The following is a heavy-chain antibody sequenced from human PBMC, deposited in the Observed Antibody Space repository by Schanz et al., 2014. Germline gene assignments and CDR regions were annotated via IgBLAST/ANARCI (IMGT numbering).Heavy chain of an antibody. D-gene: IGHD1-1*01. J-gene: IGHJ4*02. V-gene: IGHV3-33*06. CDR3: AKIERNED. Sequence: VQLLESGGGLVQPGGSLRLSCAASGFTFSSYDVFWVRQAPGKGLEWVAILWHDGSKKYYADSVKGRFTISRDNSKNTLYLQMNSLRAEDTAVYFCAKIERNEDWGQGTLVTVSS. CDR1: GFTFSSYD. CDR2: LWHDGSKK.